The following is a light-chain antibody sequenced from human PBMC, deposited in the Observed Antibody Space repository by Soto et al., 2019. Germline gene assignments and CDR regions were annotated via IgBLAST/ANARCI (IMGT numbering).Light chain of an antibody. CDR1: QSLSSSF. CDR2: GAS. V-gene: IGKV3-20*01. CDR3: QQYGSSPRT. Sequence: EIMLTQSPGTLSLSPGERATLSCRASQSLSSSFLAWYQQKPGQAPRLLIYGASSRATGIPDRFSGSGSGTDFTLTISRLEPEDFAVYYCQQYGSSPRTFGPGTKVDIK. J-gene: IGKJ3*01.